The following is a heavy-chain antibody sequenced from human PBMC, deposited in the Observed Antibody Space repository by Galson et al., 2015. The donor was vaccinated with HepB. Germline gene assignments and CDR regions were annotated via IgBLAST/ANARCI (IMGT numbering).Heavy chain of an antibody. CDR1: GYTFTGYY. J-gene: IGHJ3*02. CDR2: INPNSGGT. D-gene: IGHD6-13*01. CDR3: ARTLKIAAAALDI. V-gene: IGHV1-2*02. Sequence: SVKVSCKASGYTFTGYYMHWVRQAPGQGLEWMGWINPNSGGTNYAQKFQGRVTMTRDTSISTAYMELSRLRSDDTAVYYCARTLKIAAAALDIWGQGTMVTVSS.